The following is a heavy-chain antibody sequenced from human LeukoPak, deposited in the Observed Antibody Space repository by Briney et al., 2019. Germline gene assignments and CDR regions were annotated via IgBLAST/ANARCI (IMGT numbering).Heavy chain of an antibody. CDR3: AGISYSGTWPVGY. CDR2: IKSDGSTT. D-gene: IGHD6-6*01. Sequence: GGSLRLSCAASGFSFSSYWMHWVRQAPGTGLVWVSRIKSDGSTTNYADFVKGRFTISRDNAKNTIYLQMNTLITEDTALYYCAGISYSGTWPVGYWGQGTLVTVTA. CDR1: GFSFSSYW. J-gene: IGHJ4*02. V-gene: IGHV3-74*01.